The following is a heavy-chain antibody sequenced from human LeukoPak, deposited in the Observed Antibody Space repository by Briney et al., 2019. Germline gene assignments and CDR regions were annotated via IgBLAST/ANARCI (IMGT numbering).Heavy chain of an antibody. CDR2: ISGSGGST. CDR1: GFTFSSYW. V-gene: IGHV3-23*01. J-gene: IGHJ4*02. CDR3: AKVNSGDGYNFQGY. D-gene: IGHD5-24*01. Sequence: PGGSLRLSCAASGFTFSSYWMSWVRQAPGKGLEWVSAISGSGGSTYYADSVKGRFTISRDNSKNTLYLQMNSLRAEDTAVYYCAKVNSGDGYNFQGYWGQGTLVTVSS.